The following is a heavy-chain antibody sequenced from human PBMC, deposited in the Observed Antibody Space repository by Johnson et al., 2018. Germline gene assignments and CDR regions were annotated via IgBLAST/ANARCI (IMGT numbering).Heavy chain of an antibody. J-gene: IGHJ3*02. D-gene: IGHD4-23*01. CDR2: IYSGGST. Sequence: VQLVQSGGGLVQPGGSLRLSCAASGFTVSSNYMSWVRQAPGKGLEWVSVIYSGGSTYYADSVKGRFTISRDNSKNSLYLQMNSLKTEDTAVYYCARVWRWSDAFDIWGQGTMVTVSS. CDR3: ARVWRWSDAFDI. CDR1: GFTVSSNY. V-gene: IGHV3-66*01.